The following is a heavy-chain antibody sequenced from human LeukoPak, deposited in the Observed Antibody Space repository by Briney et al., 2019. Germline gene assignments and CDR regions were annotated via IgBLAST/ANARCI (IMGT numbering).Heavy chain of an antibody. J-gene: IGHJ4*02. Sequence: GGSLRLSCAASGFTFSSYWMHWVRQAPGEGLVWVSRISSDASSTSYADSVKGRFTISRDNAENTLFLQMNSLTAEDTAVYYCARARGYYYDSFDYWGQGTLVIISS. V-gene: IGHV3-74*01. CDR1: GFTFSSYW. CDR3: ARARGYYYDSFDY. CDR2: ISSDASST. D-gene: IGHD3-22*01.